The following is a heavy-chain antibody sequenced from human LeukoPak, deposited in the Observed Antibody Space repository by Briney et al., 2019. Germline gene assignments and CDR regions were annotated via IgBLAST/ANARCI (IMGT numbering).Heavy chain of an antibody. CDR3: AKEVMVRGVIGAFDI. V-gene: IGHV3-30*18. D-gene: IGHD3-10*01. J-gene: IGHJ3*02. CDR1: GFTFSSYG. CDR2: ISYDGSNK. Sequence: PGESLRLSCAASGFTFSSYGMHWVRQAPGKGLEWVAVISYDGSNKYYADSVKGRFTISRDNSKNTLYLQMNSLRAEDTAVYYCAKEVMVRGVIGAFDIWGQGTMVTVSS.